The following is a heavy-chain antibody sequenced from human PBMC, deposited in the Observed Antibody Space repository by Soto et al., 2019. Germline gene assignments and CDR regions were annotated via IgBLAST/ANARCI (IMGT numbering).Heavy chain of an antibody. CDR1: GFSLSTSGMC. CDR3: ARIQDAPYYYYGMDV. J-gene: IGHJ6*02. CDR2: IDWDDDK. Sequence: PTLVNPTQTLTLTCTFSGFSLSTSGMCVSWIRHPPGKALEWLALIDWDDDKYYSTSLKTRLTISKDTSKNQVVLTMTNMDPVDTATYYCARIQDAPYYYYGMDVWGQGTTVTV. D-gene: IGHD2-15*01. V-gene: IGHV2-70*01.